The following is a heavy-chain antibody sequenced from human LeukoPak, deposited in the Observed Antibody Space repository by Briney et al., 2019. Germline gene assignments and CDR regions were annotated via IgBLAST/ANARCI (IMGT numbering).Heavy chain of an antibody. CDR3: ARDRWCFDY. J-gene: IGHJ4*02. V-gene: IGHV1-46*01. CDR1: GYTFATYY. Sequence: ASVKVSCKASGYTFATYYMHWVRQAPGQGLEWMGIINPSGGSTSYAQKFQGRVIMTRDTSTSAVYMELSSLRSEDTAVYYCARDRWCFDYWGQGTLVTVSS. CDR2: INPSGGST. D-gene: IGHD2-8*01.